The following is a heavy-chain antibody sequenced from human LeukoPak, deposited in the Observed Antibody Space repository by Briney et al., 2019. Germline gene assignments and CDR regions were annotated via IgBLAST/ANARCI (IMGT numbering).Heavy chain of an antibody. CDR1: GRTLNSYS. V-gene: IGHV1-69*05. CDR3: AREDFTNYLNNAFDI. CDR2: IIPVSSVT. J-gene: IGHJ3*02. D-gene: IGHD4-11*01. Sequence: SVKVSCKASGRTLNSYSINWVRQAPGRGLEWMGGIIPVSSVTEYAQKFQGRVTITTDESTSTTYMELSSLRSDDTAMYYCAREDFTNYLNNAFDIWGQGTMVTV.